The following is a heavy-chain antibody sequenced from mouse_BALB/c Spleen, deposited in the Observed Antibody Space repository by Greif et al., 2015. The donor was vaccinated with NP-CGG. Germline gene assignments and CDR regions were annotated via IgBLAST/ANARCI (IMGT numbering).Heavy chain of an antibody. CDR2: IDPENGNT. V-gene: IGHV14-1*02. CDR1: GFNIKDYY. Sequence: EVKLVESGAELVRPGALVKLSCKASGFNIKDYYMHWVKQRPEQGLEWIGWIDPENGNTIYDPKFQGKASITADTSSNTAYLQLSSLTSEDTAVYYCARSYGNYGGYAMDYWGQGTSVTVSS. J-gene: IGHJ4*01. D-gene: IGHD2-1*01. CDR3: ARSYGNYGGYAMDY.